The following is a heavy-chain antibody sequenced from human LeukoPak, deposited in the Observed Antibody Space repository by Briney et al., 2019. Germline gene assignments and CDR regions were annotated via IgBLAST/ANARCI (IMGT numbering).Heavy chain of an antibody. D-gene: IGHD1-1*01. CDR2: IKQDGSEK. V-gene: IGHV3-7*01. CDR3: ARERPHRAPRYYYGMDV. Sequence: GGSLRLSCAASGFTFSSYWMSWVRQAPGKGLEWVANIKQDGSEKYYVDSVKGRFTISRDNAKNSLYLQMNSLRAEDTAVYYCARERPHRAPRYYYGMDVWGQGTTVTVSS. CDR1: GFTFSSYW. J-gene: IGHJ6*02.